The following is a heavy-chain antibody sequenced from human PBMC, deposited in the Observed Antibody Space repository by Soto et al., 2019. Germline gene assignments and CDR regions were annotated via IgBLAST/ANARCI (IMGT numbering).Heavy chain of an antibody. J-gene: IGHJ4*02. CDR1: GFTFSSYD. V-gene: IGHV3-23*01. Sequence: GESLKISCVASGFTFSSYDMTWVRQAPGKGLEYLSGISHDGATTYYPESVKGRFTISRDNSKNTVYLHLTSLRADDTAVYYCAKRMPYYFDYWGQGTLVTVSS. CDR3: AKRMPYYFDY. D-gene: IGHD3-10*01. CDR2: ISHDGATT.